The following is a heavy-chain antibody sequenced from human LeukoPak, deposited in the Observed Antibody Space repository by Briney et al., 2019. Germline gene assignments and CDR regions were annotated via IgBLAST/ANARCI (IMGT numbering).Heavy chain of an antibody. Sequence: GGSLRLSCAASGFTFSSHAMHWVRQAPGKGLEWVAVISYDGSNKYYADSVKGRFTISRDNSKNTLYLQMNSLGAEDTAVYYCARLSYASAAGTDYDYWGQGTLVTVSS. D-gene: IGHD6-13*01. CDR2: ISYDGSNK. V-gene: IGHV3-30-3*01. J-gene: IGHJ4*02. CDR3: ARLSYASAAGTDYDY. CDR1: GFTFSSHA.